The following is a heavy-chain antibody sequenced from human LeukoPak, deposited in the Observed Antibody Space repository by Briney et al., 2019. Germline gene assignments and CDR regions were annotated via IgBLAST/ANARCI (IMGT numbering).Heavy chain of an antibody. J-gene: IGHJ4*02. Sequence: GGSLRLSCAASGFTFSDYWMTWVRQAPGRGLEWVAVIKQDGSDKCYVDSLKGRFTISRDNAKNSLYLQMNSLRAEDTAVYYCARGVPTGVDYFDYWGQGTLVTVSS. CDR3: ARGVPTGVDYFDY. V-gene: IGHV3-7*01. CDR1: GFTFSDYW. CDR2: IKQDGSDK. D-gene: IGHD2-8*02.